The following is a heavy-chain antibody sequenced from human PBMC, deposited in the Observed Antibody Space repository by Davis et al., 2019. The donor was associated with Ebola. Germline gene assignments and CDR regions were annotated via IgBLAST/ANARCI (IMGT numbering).Heavy chain of an antibody. V-gene: IGHV4-39*07. CDR2: INHPEST. J-gene: IGHJ4*02. CDR1: ACPISSGDYY. Sequence: MPSETLSLTCTVSACPISSGDYYWSWIRQPPGKGLEWTGEINHPESTNYNPSPKSRVTISVDTSKNQFSLKLSSVTAADTAVYYCARSRDDYVWGSYREPTQDTYYFDYWGQGTLVTVSS. CDR3: ARSRDDYVWGSYREPTQDTYYFDY. D-gene: IGHD3-16*02.